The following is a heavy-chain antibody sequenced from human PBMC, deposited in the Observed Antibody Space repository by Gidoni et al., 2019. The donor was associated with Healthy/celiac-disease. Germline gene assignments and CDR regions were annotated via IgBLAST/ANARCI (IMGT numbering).Heavy chain of an antibody. V-gene: IGHV4-39*01. CDR1: GGSISSSSYY. CDR2: IYYSGST. D-gene: IGHD1-26*01. CDR3: ASGGGSYSGFDY. J-gene: IGHJ4*02. Sequence: QLQLQESGPGLVKPSETLSLTCPVSGGSISSSSYYWGWFRQPPGKGLELIGSIYYSGSTYYNPSLKSRVTISVDTSKNQFSLKLSSVTAADTAVYYCASGGGSYSGFDYWGQGTLVTVSS.